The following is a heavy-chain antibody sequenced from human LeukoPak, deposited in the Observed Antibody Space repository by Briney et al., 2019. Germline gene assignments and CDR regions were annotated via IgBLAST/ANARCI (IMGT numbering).Heavy chain of an antibody. V-gene: IGHV1-8*01. CDR2: VNPNTGNT. CDR3: ARDPMRKYYGGAFDI. Sequence: ASVKVSCKASGYTFTSYDINWVRQATGQGLEWMGWVNPNTGNTGYAQKFQGRVTMTRNTSISTAYMELSSLRAEDTAVYYCARDPMRKYYGGAFDIWGQGTMVTVSS. CDR1: GYTFTSYD. D-gene: IGHD4-17*01. J-gene: IGHJ3*02.